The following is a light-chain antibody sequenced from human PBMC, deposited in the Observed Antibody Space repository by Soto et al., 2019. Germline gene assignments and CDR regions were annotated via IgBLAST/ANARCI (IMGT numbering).Light chain of an antibody. J-gene: IGKJ4*01. Sequence: EIVLTQSPATLSLSPGEGVTLSCRASQSVSSYLAWYQQKPGQAPRLLIYDASNRATGIPARFSGSGSGTDFTLTITSLEPEDFAVYYCQQRSNWPSTFGGGTRVEIK. CDR3: QQRSNWPST. V-gene: IGKV3-11*01. CDR1: QSVSSY. CDR2: DAS.